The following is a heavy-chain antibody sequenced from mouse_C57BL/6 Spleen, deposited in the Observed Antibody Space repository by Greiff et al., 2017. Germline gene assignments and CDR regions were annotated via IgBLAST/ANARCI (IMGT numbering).Heavy chain of an antibody. CDR3: ARRYYGPYYFDY. CDR2: IDPSDSYT. V-gene: IGHV1-69*01. Sequence: QVQLQQPGAELVMPGASVKLSCKASGYTFTSYWMHWVKQRPGQGLEWIGEIDPSDSYTNYNQKFKGKSTLTVDKSSSTAYMQLSSLTSEDSAVYYCARRYYGPYYFDYWGQGTTLTVSS. CDR1: GYTFTSYW. D-gene: IGHD1-2*01. J-gene: IGHJ2*01.